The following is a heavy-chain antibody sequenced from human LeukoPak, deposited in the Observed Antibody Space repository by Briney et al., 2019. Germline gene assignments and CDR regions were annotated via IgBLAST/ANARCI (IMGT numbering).Heavy chain of an antibody. D-gene: IGHD1-26*01. CDR1: GYTFTSYY. V-gene: IGHV1-46*01. J-gene: IGHJ6*03. CDR2: INPSGGST. CDR3: ARREIVGATPRSYYYYYMDV. Sequence: ASVKVPCKASGYTFTSYYMHWVRQAPGQGLEWMGIINPSGGSTSYAQKFQGRVTMTRDMSTSTDYMELSSLRSEDTAVYYCARREIVGATPRSYYYYYMDVWGKGTTVTVSS.